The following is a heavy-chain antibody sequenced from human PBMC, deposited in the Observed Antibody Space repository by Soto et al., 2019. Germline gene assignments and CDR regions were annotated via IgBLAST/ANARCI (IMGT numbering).Heavy chain of an antibody. V-gene: IGHV4-59*12. D-gene: IGHD3-22*01. CDR2: IYHSGST. CDR1: GGSISSYY. Sequence: SETLSLTCTVSGGSISSYYWSWIRQPPGKGLEWIGDIYHSGSTNYNPSLKSRVTISVDKSKNQFSLKLSSVTAADTAVYYCARSPDSSGYYPRRYYYGMDVWGQGTTVTVSS. J-gene: IGHJ6*02. CDR3: ARSPDSSGYYPRRYYYGMDV.